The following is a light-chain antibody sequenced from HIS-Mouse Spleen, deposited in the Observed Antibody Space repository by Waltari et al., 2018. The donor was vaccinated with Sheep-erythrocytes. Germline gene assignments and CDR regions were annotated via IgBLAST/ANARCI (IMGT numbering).Light chain of an antibody. CDR3: QQYYSTLT. Sequence: DILITQSPDSLAVFLGERATINLNSRQSVLYSSNNKTYLAWYQQKPGQPPKLLIYWASTRESGVPDRFSGSGSGTDFTLTISSLQAEDVAVYYCQQYYSTLTFGGGTKVEIK. J-gene: IGKJ4*01. CDR2: WAS. CDR1: QSVLYSSNNKTY. V-gene: IGKV4-1*01.